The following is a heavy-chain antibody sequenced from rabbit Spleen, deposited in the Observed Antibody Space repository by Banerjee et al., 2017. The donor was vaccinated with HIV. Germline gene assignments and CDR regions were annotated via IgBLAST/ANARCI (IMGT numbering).Heavy chain of an antibody. V-gene: IGHV1S45*01. Sequence: QEQLEESGGGLVQPEGSLTLTCKASGFSLSGNYVMCWVRQAPGKGLEWVACIYTSLSASYYASWAKGRFTISKTSSTTVTLQMTSLTAADTATYFCAREDRGSVAWFLWGPGTLVTVS. J-gene: IGHJ4*01. CDR3: AREDRGSVAWFL. CDR1: GFSLSGNYV. CDR2: IYTSLSAS. D-gene: IGHD1-1*01.